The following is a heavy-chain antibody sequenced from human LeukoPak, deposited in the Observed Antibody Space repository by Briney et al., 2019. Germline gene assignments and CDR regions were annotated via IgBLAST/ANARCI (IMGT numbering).Heavy chain of an antibody. J-gene: IGHJ5*02. Sequence: PSETLSLTCTVSGGSISSSSYYRGWIRQPPGKGLEWIGSIYYSGSTYYNPSLKSRVTISVDTSKNQFSLKLSSVTAADTAVYYCARPSCSSTSCYFGWFDPWGQGTLVTISS. CDR2: IYYSGST. CDR3: ARPSCSSTSCYFGWFDP. V-gene: IGHV4-39*01. CDR1: GGSISSSSYY. D-gene: IGHD2-2*01.